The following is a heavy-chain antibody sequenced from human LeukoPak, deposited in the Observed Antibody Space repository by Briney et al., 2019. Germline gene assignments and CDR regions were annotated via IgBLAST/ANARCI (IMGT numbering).Heavy chain of an antibody. CDR3: ARMGYFAADGIKWFDP. J-gene: IGHJ5*02. Sequence: SETLSLTCTVSGGSISSSSYYWGWIRQPPGKGLEWIGSIYYSGSTYYNPSLKSRVTISVDTSKNQFSLKLSSVTAADTAVYYCARMGYFAADGIKWFDPWGQGTLVTVSS. V-gene: IGHV4-39*07. CDR1: GGSISSSSYY. D-gene: IGHD6-13*01. CDR2: IYYSGST.